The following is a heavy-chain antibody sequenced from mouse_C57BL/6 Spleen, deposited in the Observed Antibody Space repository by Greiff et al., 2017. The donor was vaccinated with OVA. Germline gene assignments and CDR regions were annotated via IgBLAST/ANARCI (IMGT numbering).Heavy chain of an antibody. V-gene: IGHV2-6*03. CDR3: AREDYYGSSYGYFDV. Sequence: QVQLKESGPGLVAPSQSLSITCTVSGFSLTSYGVHWVRQPPGKGLEWLVVIWSDGSTTYNSAHKSRLSIIKDNSKSQVFLKMQSLQTDDTAMYDCAREDYYGSSYGYFDVWGTGTTVTVSS. J-gene: IGHJ1*03. CDR2: IWSDGST. CDR1: GFSLTSYG. D-gene: IGHD1-1*01.